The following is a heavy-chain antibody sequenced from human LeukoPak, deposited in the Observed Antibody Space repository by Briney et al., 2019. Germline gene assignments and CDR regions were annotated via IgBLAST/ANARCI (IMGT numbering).Heavy chain of an antibody. Sequence: SETLSLTCTVSGGSISSGDYYWSWIRQPPGKGLEWIAYMYYSGSTYYNPSLKSRVTMAADTSKNQLSLKLSSVTAADTAVYYCARPYYYDSRIDPWGQGILVTVSS. D-gene: IGHD3-22*01. CDR3: ARPYYYDSRIDP. CDR2: MYYSGST. V-gene: IGHV4-30-4*01. CDR1: GGSISSGDYY. J-gene: IGHJ5*02.